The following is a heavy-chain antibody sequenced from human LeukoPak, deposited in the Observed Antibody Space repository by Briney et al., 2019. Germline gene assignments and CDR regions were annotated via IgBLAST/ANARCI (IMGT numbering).Heavy chain of an antibody. CDR2: IYTSGST. Sequence: SETLSLTCTVSGGSISSGSYYWSWIRQPAGKGLEWIGRIYTSGSTNYNPSLKSRVTISVDTSKNQFSLKLSSVTAADTAVYYCARVNLSTVTPTWGQGTLVTVSS. CDR3: ARVNLSTVTPT. D-gene: IGHD4-11*01. J-gene: IGHJ4*02. CDR1: GGSISSGSYY. V-gene: IGHV4-61*02.